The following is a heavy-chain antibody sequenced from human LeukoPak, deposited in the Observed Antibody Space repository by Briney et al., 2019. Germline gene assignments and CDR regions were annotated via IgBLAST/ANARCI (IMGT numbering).Heavy chain of an antibody. J-gene: IGHJ4*02. V-gene: IGHV5-51*01. CDR3: ARGFRGYSGYDPLDY. D-gene: IGHD5-12*01. CDR1: GYSFTIYY. Sequence: SLKITCKCSGYSFTIYYIGLVRQMPAKGLGLMGIIYPGCSDTRYSPSFKGQVTISADKSISTAYLQWSSLKASDTAMYYCARGFRGYSGYDPLDYWGQGTLVTVSS. CDR2: IYPGCSDT.